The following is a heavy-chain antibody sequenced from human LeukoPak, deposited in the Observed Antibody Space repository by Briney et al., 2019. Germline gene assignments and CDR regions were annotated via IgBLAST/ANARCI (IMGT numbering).Heavy chain of an antibody. D-gene: IGHD2-15*01. J-gene: IGHJ3*02. CDR3: ARHNGWAFDI. Sequence: SETLSVTCAVYGGSFSGWWSWIRQPPGKGLEWIGEIHHSGGTKYNPSLRSLDTISVDTSKRQISLKMTSVTAADTAIYYCARHNGWAFDIWGQGTVVTVSS. V-gene: IGHV4-34*01. CDR2: IHHSGGT. CDR1: GGSFSGW.